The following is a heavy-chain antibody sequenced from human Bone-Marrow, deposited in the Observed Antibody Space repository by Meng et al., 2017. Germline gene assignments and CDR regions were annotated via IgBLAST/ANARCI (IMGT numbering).Heavy chain of an antibody. CDR1: GYTFTSYA. CDR2: INAGNGNT. Sequence: QVQPVQSGAEVKKPGASVKVSCKASGYTFTSYAMHWVRQAPGQRLEWMGWINAGNGNTKYSQKFQGRVTITRDTSASTAYMELSSLRSEDTAVYYCARDPPYGEYGGPFDYWGQGTLVTVSS. D-gene: IGHD3-10*01. CDR3: ARDPPYGEYGGPFDY. J-gene: IGHJ4*02. V-gene: IGHV1-3*01.